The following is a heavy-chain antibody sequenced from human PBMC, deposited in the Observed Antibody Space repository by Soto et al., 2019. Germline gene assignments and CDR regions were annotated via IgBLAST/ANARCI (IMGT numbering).Heavy chain of an antibody. Sequence: QVQLQESGPGLVKPSQTLSLTCTVSGGSVSIGDYYWSWIRQPPGKVLEWIGYIYYSGSTYYNPPPKRRVTTPVATSKDQFSLKLSSVTAADTAVYYCASYCRRSGGSCYSGYWGHGTLVTVSS. J-gene: IGHJ4*01. CDR2: IYYSGST. V-gene: IGHV4-30-4*01. D-gene: IGHD2-15*01. CDR3: ASYCRRSGGSCYSGY. CDR1: GGSVSIGDYY.